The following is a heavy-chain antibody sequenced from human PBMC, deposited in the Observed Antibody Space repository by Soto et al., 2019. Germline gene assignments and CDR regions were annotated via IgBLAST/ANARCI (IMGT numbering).Heavy chain of an antibody. CDR3: ARARGARYFDY. CDR2: IYYSGST. V-gene: IGHV4-30-4*08. CDR1: GGSISSSSYY. J-gene: IGHJ4*02. D-gene: IGHD2-15*01. Sequence: SETLSLTCTVSGGSISSSSYYWAWIRQPPGKGLEWIGNIYYSGSTYYNPSLKSRVTISVDTSKNQFSLKLSSVTAADTAVYYCARARGARYFDYWGQGTLVTVSS.